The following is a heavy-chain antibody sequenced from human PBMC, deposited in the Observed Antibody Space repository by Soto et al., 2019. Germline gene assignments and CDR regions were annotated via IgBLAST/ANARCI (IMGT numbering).Heavy chain of an antibody. Sequence: SETLSLTCAVSGGSISSSNWWSWVRQPPGKGLEWIGEIYHSGSTNYNPSLKSRVTISVDKSKNQFSLKLSSVTAADTAVYYCARDRGFLWFGEYYGMDVWGQGTTVTVSS. CDR3: ARDRGFLWFGEYYGMDV. V-gene: IGHV4-4*02. CDR2: IYHSGST. D-gene: IGHD3-10*01. J-gene: IGHJ6*02. CDR1: GGSISSSNW.